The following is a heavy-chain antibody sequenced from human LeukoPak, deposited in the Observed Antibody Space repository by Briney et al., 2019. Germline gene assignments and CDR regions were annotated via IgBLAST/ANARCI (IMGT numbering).Heavy chain of an antibody. D-gene: IGHD2/OR15-2a*01. J-gene: IGHJ3*02. CDR2: TIPIFGTA. V-gene: IGHV1-69*05. Sequence: GASVKVSCKASGDTVISHPMSWVRQAPGQGLEWMGGTIPIFGTAKYEEQFQGRVTMTTEESTGTACMELSSLRSEDTAVYYCARGNSPTRGAFDIWGQGTMVTVSS. CDR3: ARGNSPTRGAFDI. CDR1: GDTVISHP.